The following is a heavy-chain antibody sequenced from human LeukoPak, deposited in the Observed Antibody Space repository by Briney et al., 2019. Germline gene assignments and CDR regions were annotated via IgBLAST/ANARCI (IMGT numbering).Heavy chain of an antibody. CDR2: IYYSGST. D-gene: IGHD2-2*01. J-gene: IGHJ4*02. CDR3: ARGHYDVVVPAADFDY. V-gene: IGHV4-59*01. Sequence: SETLSLTCTVSGGSISSYYWSWIRQPPGKGLEWIGYIYYSGSTNYNPSLKSRVTISVDTSKNQFSLKLSSVTAADTAVYYCARGHYDVVVPAADFDYWGQGTLVTVSS. CDR1: GGSISSYY.